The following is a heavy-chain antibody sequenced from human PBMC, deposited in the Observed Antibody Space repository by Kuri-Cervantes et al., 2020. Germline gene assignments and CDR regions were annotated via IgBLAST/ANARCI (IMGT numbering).Heavy chain of an antibody. CDR1: GYTFTGYY. V-gene: IGHV1-18*04. CDR2: ISAYNGNT. Sequence: ASVKVSCKASGYTFTGYYMHRVRQAPGQGLEWMGWISAYNGNTNYAQKLQGRVTMTTDTSTSTAYMELSSLRSDDTAVYYCARSGPVYSNRLYYYYYMDVWGKGTTVTVSS. J-gene: IGHJ6*03. D-gene: IGHD4-11*01. CDR3: ARSGPVYSNRLYYYYYMDV.